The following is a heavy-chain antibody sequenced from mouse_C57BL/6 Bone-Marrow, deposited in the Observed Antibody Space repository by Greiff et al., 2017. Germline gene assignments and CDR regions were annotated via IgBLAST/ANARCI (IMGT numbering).Heavy chain of an antibody. D-gene: IGHD1-2*01. CDR1: GFSLTSYG. V-gene: IGHV2-2*01. CDR3: AIHDYGPWFAY. J-gene: IGHJ3*01. CDR2: IWSGGST. Sequence: QVQLQQSGPGLVQPSQSLSITCTVSGFSLTSYGVHWVRQSPGKGLEWLGVIWSGGSTDYNAAFISRLSISKDNSKSQVFFKLNSLQADDTAIYYCAIHDYGPWFAYWGQGTLVTVSA.